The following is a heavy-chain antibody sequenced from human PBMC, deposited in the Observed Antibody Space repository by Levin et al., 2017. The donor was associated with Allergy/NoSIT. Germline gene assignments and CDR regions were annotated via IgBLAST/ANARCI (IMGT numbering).Heavy chain of an antibody. J-gene: IGHJ4*02. CDR3: ARQGGAAAGRNVDY. CDR1: GGSISSDNYY. CDR2: IYYTGNT. D-gene: IGHD6-13*01. V-gene: IGHV4-39*01. Sequence: SSETLSLTCTVSGGSISSDNYYWGWIRQPPGTGLEWIGSIYYTGNTYYNPSLKSRLTISVDTSKTQFSLKLSSVTAADTAAYYCARQGGAAAGRNVDYWGQGTLVTVSS.